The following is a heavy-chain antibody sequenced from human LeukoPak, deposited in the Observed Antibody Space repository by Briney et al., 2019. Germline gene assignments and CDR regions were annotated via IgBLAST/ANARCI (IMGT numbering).Heavy chain of an antibody. V-gene: IGHV1-8*01. CDR2: MNPNSGNT. CDR3: ARHRAGTTLDY. Sequence: GASVKVSCKASGYTFTSYDINWVRQATGQGLEWMGWMNPNSGNTGYAQKFQGRVTMTRDTSISTAYLQWSSLKASDTAMYYCARHRAGTTLDYWGQGTLVTVSS. D-gene: IGHD1-1*01. J-gene: IGHJ4*02. CDR1: GYTFTSYD.